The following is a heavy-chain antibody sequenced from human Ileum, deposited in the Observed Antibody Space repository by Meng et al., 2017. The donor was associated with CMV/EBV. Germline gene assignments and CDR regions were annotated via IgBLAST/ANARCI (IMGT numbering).Heavy chain of an antibody. CDR2: VYSTGST. D-gene: IGHD3-10*01. CDR1: GGSISSYY. V-gene: IGHV4-59*01. Sequence: QVQLQESEPGRVKPSETLSVTCSVSGGSISSYYCIWIRQAPGKGLEWIGYVYSTGSTNYSPSLRSRVTISVDTSRNQFSLRLSSVTAADTAVYYCARTGRFGSYYFDYWGQGTLVTVSS. J-gene: IGHJ4*02. CDR3: ARTGRFGSYYFDY.